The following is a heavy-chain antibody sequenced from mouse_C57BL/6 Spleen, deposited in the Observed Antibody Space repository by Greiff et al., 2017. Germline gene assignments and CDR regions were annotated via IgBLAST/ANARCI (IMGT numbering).Heavy chain of an antibody. V-gene: IGHV5-9*01. CDR3: ARLGSTMVTTGYYYAMDY. CDR1: GFTFSSYT. Sequence: EVKLMESGGGLVKPGGSLKLSCAASGFTFSSYTMSWVRQTPEKRLEWVATISGGGGNTYYPDSVKGRFTISRDNAKNTLYLQMSSLRSEDTALYYCARLGSTMVTTGYYYAMDYWGQGTSVTVAS. J-gene: IGHJ4*01. CDR2: ISGGGGNT. D-gene: IGHD2-2*01.